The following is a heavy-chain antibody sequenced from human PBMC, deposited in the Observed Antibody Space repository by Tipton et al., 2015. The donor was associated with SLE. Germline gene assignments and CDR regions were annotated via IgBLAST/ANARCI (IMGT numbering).Heavy chain of an antibody. CDR3: ARARGYSGSYYFDS. D-gene: IGHD1-26*01. V-gene: IGHV3-23*01. CDR2: ISGGGDGTTYGT. J-gene: IGHJ4*02. Sequence: SLRLSCAASGFTFGDYAMTWVRQAPGRGLEWVSTISGGGDGTTYGTTYADSVNGRFTISRDNSNNTLFLQMNSLRAEDSALYYCARARGYSGSYYFDSWGQGTLVTVSS. CDR1: GFTFGDYA.